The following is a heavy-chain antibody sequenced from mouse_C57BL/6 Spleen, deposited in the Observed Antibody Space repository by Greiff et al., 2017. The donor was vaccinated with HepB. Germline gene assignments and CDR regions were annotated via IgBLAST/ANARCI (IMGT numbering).Heavy chain of an antibody. D-gene: IGHD1-1*01. V-gene: IGHV5-12*01. CDR3: ASNTTVVARYYAMDY. Sequence: EVKLVESGGGLVQPGGSLKLSCAASGFTFSDYYMYWVRQTPEKRLEWVAYISNGGGSTYYPDTVKGRFTISRDTAKNTLYLQMSRLKSEDTAMYYCASNTTVVARYYAMDYWGQGTSVTVSS. J-gene: IGHJ4*01. CDR1: GFTFSDYY. CDR2: ISNGGGST.